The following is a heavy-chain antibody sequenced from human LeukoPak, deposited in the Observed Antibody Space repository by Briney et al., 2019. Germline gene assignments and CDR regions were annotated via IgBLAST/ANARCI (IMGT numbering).Heavy chain of an antibody. J-gene: IGHJ1*01. CDR2: ISGSGGST. CDR3: AKDRVPTTVTRSKYFQH. CDR1: GGSFSGYY. D-gene: IGHD4-17*01. Sequence: ETLSLTCAVYGGSFSGYYWSWVRQAPGKGLEWVSAISGSGGSTYYADSVKGRFTISRDNSKNTLYLQMNSLRAEDTAVYYCAKDRVPTTVTRSKYFQHWGQGTLVTVSS. V-gene: IGHV3-23*01.